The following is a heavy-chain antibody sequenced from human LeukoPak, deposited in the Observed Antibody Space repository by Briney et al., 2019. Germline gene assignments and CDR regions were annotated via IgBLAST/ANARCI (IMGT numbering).Heavy chain of an antibody. Sequence: GGSLRLSCAASGFTFSSYSMNWVRQAPGKGLEWVSYISSSSSTIYYADSVKGRFTISRDNAKNSLYLQMNSLRAEDTAVYYCARGAAVGATGWFDPWGQGTLVTVSS. CDR3: ARGAAVGATGWFDP. CDR2: ISSSSSTI. J-gene: IGHJ5*02. V-gene: IGHV3-48*04. CDR1: GFTFSSYS. D-gene: IGHD1-26*01.